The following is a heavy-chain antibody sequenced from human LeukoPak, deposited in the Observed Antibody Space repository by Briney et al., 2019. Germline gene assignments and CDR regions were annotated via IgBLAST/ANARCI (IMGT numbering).Heavy chain of an antibody. J-gene: IGHJ6*03. CDR3: AKHTRGGSPRGYYYYMDV. CDR1: GITFSSYG. Sequence: PGGSPRLSCAASGITFSSYGMSWVRQAPGKGLEWVSAISGSGGSTYYADSVKGRFTISRDNSKNTLYLQMNSLRAEDTAVYYCAKHTRGGSPRGYYYYMDVWGKGTTVTISS. CDR2: ISGSGGST. D-gene: IGHD3-10*01. V-gene: IGHV3-23*01.